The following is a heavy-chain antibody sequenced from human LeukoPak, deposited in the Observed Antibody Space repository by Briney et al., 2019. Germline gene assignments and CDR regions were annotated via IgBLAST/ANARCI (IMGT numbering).Heavy chain of an antibody. CDR2: ISYDGSNK. J-gene: IGHJ4*02. CDR1: GFTFSSYS. V-gene: IGHV3-30*18. Sequence: PGGSLRLSCAASGFTFSSYSMNWVRQAPGKGLEWVAVISYDGSNKYYADSVKGRFTISRDNSKNTLYLQMNSLRAEDTAVYYCAKDGPTGFDYWGQGTLVTVSS. D-gene: IGHD3/OR15-3a*01. CDR3: AKDGPTGFDY.